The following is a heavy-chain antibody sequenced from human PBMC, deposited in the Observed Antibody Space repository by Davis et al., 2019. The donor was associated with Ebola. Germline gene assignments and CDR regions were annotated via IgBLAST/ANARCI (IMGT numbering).Heavy chain of an antibody. CDR3: AKDRQQQLMVYWFDP. Sequence: PGGSLRLSCAASGFTFSRYWMHWVRQAPGKGLVYVSRISSDGGITSYADSVKGRFTISRDNSKNTLYLQMNSLRAEDTAVYYCAKDRQQQLMVYWFDPWGQGTLVTVSS. D-gene: IGHD6-13*01. V-gene: IGHV3-74*01. CDR2: ISSDGGIT. CDR1: GFTFSRYW. J-gene: IGHJ5*02.